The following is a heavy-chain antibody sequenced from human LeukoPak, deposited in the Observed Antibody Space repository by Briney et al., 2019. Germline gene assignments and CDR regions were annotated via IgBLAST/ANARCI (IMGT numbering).Heavy chain of an antibody. J-gene: IGHJ3*02. CDR1: GGTFSSYA. CDR2: IIPIFGTA. D-gene: IGHD3-22*01. V-gene: IGHV1-69*13. CDR3: AREADYYDSSGYSDAFDI. Sequence: APVKVSCKASGGTFSSYAISWVRQAPGQGLEWMGGIIPIFGTANYAQKFQGRVTITADDSKSTAYMELSSLRSEDTAVYYCAREADYYDSSGYSDAFDIWGQGTMVTVSS.